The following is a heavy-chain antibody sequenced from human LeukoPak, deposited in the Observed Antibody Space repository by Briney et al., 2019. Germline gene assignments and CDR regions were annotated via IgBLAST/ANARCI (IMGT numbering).Heavy chain of an antibody. V-gene: IGHV4-31*03. CDR3: ASRHWGDGYNREKNWFDP. CDR2: IYYSGST. CDR1: GGSISSGGYY. Sequence: SETLSLTCTVSGGSISSGGYYWSWIRQHPGKGLEWIGYIYYSGSTYYNPSLKSRVTISVDTSKNQFSLKLSSVTAADTAVYYCASRHWGDGYNREKNWFDPWGQGTLVTVSS. J-gene: IGHJ5*02. D-gene: IGHD5-24*01.